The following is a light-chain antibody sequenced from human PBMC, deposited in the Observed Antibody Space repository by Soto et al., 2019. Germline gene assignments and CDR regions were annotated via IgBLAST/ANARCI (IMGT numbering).Light chain of an antibody. CDR3: QQYNSYPT. CDR2: DAS. V-gene: IGKV1-5*01. J-gene: IGKJ4*01. Sequence: DIQMTQSPSTLSASVGDRVTITCRASQSISSWLAWYQQKPGKAPKLLIYDASSLESGVPSRFSGSGSGTEFTLTISSLQPDDFGTYYCQQYNSYPTFGGGTKVEIK. CDR1: QSISSW.